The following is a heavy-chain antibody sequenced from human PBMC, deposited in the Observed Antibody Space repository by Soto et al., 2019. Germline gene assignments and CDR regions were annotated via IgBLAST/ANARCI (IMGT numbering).Heavy chain of an antibody. D-gene: IGHD6-13*01. Sequence: EVPLLESGGGLVQPGGSLRLSCAASGFTFSSYAMSWVRQAPGKGLEWVSAISGSGGSTYYADSVKGRFTISRDNSKHTLYLQMNSLRADDPAVYYCAYSSTPFDYWGQGTLVTVSS. V-gene: IGHV3-23*01. J-gene: IGHJ4*02. CDR3: AYSSTPFDY. CDR1: GFTFSSYA. CDR2: ISGSGGST.